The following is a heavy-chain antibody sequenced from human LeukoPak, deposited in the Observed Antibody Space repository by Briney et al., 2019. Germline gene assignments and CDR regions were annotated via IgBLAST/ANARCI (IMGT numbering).Heavy chain of an antibody. J-gene: IGHJ3*02. CDR1: GYTFTGYY. D-gene: IGHD3-10*01. CDR3: ARDGSGGSGAFDI. CDR2: INPDSGGT. V-gene: IGHV1-2*02. Sequence: ASVKVSCKASGYTFTGYYIHWVRQAPGQGLEWMGWINPDSGGTNYAQKFQGGVTMTRDTSISTAYMELSRLRSDDTAVYYCARDGSGGSGAFDIWGQGTMVTVSS.